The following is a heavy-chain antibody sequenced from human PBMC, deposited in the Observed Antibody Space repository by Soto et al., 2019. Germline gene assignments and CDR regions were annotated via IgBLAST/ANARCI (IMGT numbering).Heavy chain of an antibody. D-gene: IGHD2-15*01. CDR1: GFTFSTYA. CDR2: ISSNGGTT. J-gene: IGHJ4*02. CDR3: ARDGRDMNDY. V-gene: IGHV3-64*01. Sequence: EVQLVESGGGLVQPGGSLRLSCAASGFTFSTYAMQWVRQAPGKGLEFVSSISSNGGTTNYAYSVKGSFTISRDNSRDTLYLQMGSLRPEDMAVYYCARDGRDMNDYWGQGSLVAVSS.